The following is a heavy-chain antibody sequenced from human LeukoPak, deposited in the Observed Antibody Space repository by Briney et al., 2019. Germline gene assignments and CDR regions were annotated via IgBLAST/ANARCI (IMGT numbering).Heavy chain of an antibody. V-gene: IGHV3-30*02. D-gene: IGHD6-13*01. CDR3: AKDDSTSWYYFDY. Sequence: SGGSLRLSCAASRFTFSSYGMHWVRQAPGKGLQWVAYIRHDGSNQYYADSAKGRFTISRDNSKNTLYLQMNSLRSEDTAVYYCAKDDSTSWYYFDYWGQGTLVTVSS. CDR2: IRHDGSNQ. CDR1: RFTFSSYG. J-gene: IGHJ4*02.